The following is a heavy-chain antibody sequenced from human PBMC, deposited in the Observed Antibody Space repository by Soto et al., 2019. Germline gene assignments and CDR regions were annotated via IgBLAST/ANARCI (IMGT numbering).Heavy chain of an antibody. V-gene: IGHV3-66*01. CDR1: GFTVRSSY. CDR2: IYSDDYT. Sequence: PGGSLRLSCAASGFTVRSSYMSWVRQVPGKGLEWVSIIYSDDYTYYAASVKGRFTISRDNSRNTLYLQMSSLRAGDTAVYYSAKRRYCPSTTCLDYWGQGTLVTVSS. CDR3: AKRRYCPSTTCLDY. J-gene: IGHJ4*01. D-gene: IGHD2-2*01.